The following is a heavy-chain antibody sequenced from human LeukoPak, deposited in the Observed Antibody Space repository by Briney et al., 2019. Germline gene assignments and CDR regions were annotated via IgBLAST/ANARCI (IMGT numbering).Heavy chain of an antibody. CDR3: ARVVPPTDYGSGSYFWDPYYFDY. J-gene: IGHJ4*02. Sequence: PGGSLRLSCAASGFTFSTYIMNWVRQAPGKGLEWVSSISSSSYYIYYADSVEGRFTISRDNSKNTLYLQMNSLRAEDTAVYYCARVVPPTDYGSGSYFWDPYYFDYWGQGTLVTVSS. D-gene: IGHD3-10*01. CDR1: GFTFSTYI. CDR2: ISSSSYYI. V-gene: IGHV3-21*04.